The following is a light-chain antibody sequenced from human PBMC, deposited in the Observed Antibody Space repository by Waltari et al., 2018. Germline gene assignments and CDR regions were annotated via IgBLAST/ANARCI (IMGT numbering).Light chain of an antibody. CDR3: SSRNGRASQVV. CDR1: SLGTSY. V-gene: IGLV3-19*01. Sequence: SSGLTQDPAVSVALGQTIRITCRGDSLGTSYASWYQVKTGQAPVLVMFGKEKRPSGVPDRISGESSETTSSLIITGAQAEDEADYYCSSRNGRASQVVFAGGTKVTVL. J-gene: IGLJ2*01. CDR2: GKE.